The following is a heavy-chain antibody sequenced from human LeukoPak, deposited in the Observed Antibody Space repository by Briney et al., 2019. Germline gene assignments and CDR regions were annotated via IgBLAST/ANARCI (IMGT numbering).Heavy chain of an antibody. J-gene: IGHJ6*02. CDR3: ARDPTPRYCSGGSCYTHYGMDV. D-gene: IGHD2-15*01. CDR2: ISSSSSYI. V-gene: IGHV3-21*01. CDR1: GFSFSDYS. Sequence: GGSLRLSCAASGFSFSDYSMNWVRQAPGKGLEWVSSISSSSSYIYYADSVKSRLTISRDNAKNSLYLQMNSLRAEDTAVYYCARDPTPRYCSGGSCYTHYGMDVWGQGTTVTVSS.